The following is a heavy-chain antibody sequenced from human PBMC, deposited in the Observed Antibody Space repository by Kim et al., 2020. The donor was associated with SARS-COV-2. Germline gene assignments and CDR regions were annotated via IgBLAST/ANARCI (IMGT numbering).Heavy chain of an antibody. J-gene: IGHJ4*02. CDR2: ISSSSSYT. CDR1: GFTFSDYY. D-gene: IGHD1-26*01. CDR3: ARGTREPGY. V-gene: IGHV3-11*06. Sequence: GGSLRLSCAASGFTFSDYYMSWIRQAPGKGLEWVSFISSSSSYTSSADSVQGRFTTSRDNAKNSLYLQMNSLRAEDTAVYYCARGTREPGYWGQGTLVTVSS.